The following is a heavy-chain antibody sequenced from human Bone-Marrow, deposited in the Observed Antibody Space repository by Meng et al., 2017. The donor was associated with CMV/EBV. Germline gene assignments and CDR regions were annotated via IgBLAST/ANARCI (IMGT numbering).Heavy chain of an antibody. V-gene: IGHV3-73*01. D-gene: IGHD3-3*01. J-gene: IGHJ3*02. CDR2: IRSKANSYAT. CDR1: GFTFSGSA. CDR3: TRGECWSGYYVGDDDAIDI. Sequence: GESLKISCAASGFTFSGSAMHWVRQASGKGLEWVGRIRSKANSYATAYAASVKGRFTISRDDSKNTAYLQMNSLKTEDTAVYYCTRGECWSGYYVGDDDAIDIWGQGTMVTVSS.